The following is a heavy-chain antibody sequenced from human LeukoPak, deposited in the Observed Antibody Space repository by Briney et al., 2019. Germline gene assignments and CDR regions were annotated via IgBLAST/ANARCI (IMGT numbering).Heavy chain of an antibody. Sequence: SCKASGYTFTSYYLHWVRQAPGKGLEWVAVISYDGSNKYYADSVKGRFTISRDNSKNTLYLQMNSLRAEDTAVYYCARAYQVLPMTTHFSVLDYWGQGTLVTVSS. CDR2: ISYDGSNK. CDR3: ARAYQVLPMTTHFSVLDY. J-gene: IGHJ4*02. CDR1: GYTFTSYY. D-gene: IGHD4-17*01. V-gene: IGHV3-30-3*01.